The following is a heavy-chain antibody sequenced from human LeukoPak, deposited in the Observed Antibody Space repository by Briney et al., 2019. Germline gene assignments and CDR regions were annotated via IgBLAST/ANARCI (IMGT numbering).Heavy chain of an antibody. J-gene: IGHJ4*02. CDR1: GGCFSGYY. V-gene: IGHV4-34*01. CDR2: INHSGST. Sequence: SETLSLTCAVYGGCFSGYYWSWIRQPPGKGLEWIGEINHSGSTNYNPSLKSRVTISVDTSKNQFSLKLSSVTAADTAVYYCARRWVVVSFDYWGQGTLVTVSS. D-gene: IGHD3-22*01. CDR3: ARRWVVVSFDY.